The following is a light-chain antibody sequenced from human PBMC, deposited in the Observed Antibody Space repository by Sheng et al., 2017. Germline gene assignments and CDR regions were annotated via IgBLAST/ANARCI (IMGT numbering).Light chain of an antibody. V-gene: IGKV1-5*03. CDR2: RAS. J-gene: IGKJ2*01. CDR1: QNIGDW. Sequence: DIQMTQSPSTLSASVGDRVTITCRASQNIGDWLAWFQQKPGMAPRLVISRASRLHSGVPSRFSGSGSGTDFTLTINNLQPEDFATYYCKQYSSYFTFGPGTKLEI. CDR3: KQYSSYFT.